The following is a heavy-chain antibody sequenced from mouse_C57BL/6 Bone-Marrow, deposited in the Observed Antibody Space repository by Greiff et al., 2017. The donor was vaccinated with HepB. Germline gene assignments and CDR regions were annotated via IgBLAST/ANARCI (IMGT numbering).Heavy chain of an antibody. V-gene: IGHV3-6*01. CDR3: ARQRGRGYFDV. Sequence: EVQVVESGPGLVKPSQSLSLTCSVTGYSITSGYYWNWIRQFPGNKLEWMGYISYDGSNNYNPSLKNRISITRDTAKNQFFLKLNSVTTEDTATYYCARQRGRGYFDVWGTGTTVTVSS. CDR1: GYSITSGYY. CDR2: ISYDGSN. J-gene: IGHJ1*03. D-gene: IGHD1-1*01.